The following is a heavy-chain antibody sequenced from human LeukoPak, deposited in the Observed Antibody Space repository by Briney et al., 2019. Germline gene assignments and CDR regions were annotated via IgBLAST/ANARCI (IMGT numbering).Heavy chain of an antibody. D-gene: IGHD3-3*01. Sequence: PGGSLRHSCAPSGFTFSRHGRHWVRQAPGKGLEWVAIISNDGSRKYYAHSVEGRFTISRDNSKNTLYLQMDSLRAEDTAVYYCARDRAWNYFDYWGQGTLVTVSS. V-gene: IGHV3-30*03. CDR2: ISNDGSRK. J-gene: IGHJ4*02. CDR1: GFTFSRHG. CDR3: ARDRAWNYFDY.